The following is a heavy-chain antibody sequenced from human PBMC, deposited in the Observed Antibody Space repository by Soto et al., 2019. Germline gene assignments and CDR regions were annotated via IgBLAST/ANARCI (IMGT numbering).Heavy chain of an antibody. V-gene: IGHV3-33*01. CDR3: ARERHSSTSCYDY. J-gene: IGHJ4*02. CDR1: GFTFSSYG. Sequence: GGSLRLSCAASGFTFSSYGMHWVRQAPGKGLEWVAVIWYDGSNKYYADSVKGRFTISRDNSKNTLYLQMNSLRAEDTAVYYCARERHSSTSCYDYWGQGTLVTVSS. CDR2: IWYDGSNK. D-gene: IGHD2-2*01.